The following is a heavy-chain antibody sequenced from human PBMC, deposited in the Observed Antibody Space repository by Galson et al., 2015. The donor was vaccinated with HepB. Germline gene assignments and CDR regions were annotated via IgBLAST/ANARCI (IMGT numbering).Heavy chain of an antibody. D-gene: IGHD3-3*01. CDR1: GFTFSGFV. CDR2: ISESGARK. J-gene: IGHJ5*02. CDR3: ANSRFLEGVDWFDP. Sequence: SLRLSCAASGFTFSGFVTTWVRQSPGKGLECVSSISESGARKDYADSVKGRFTISRDDSKNTLYLQLSNLRVKDTAVYYCANSRFLEGVDWFDPWGQGDLVTVSS. V-gene: IGHV3-23*01.